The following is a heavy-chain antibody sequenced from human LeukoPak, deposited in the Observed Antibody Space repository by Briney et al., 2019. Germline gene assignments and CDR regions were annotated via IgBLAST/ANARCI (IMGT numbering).Heavy chain of an antibody. CDR2: VRPNSGDT. D-gene: IGHD7-27*01. CDR3: ARGPPNWGYDY. J-gene: IGHJ4*02. V-gene: IGHV1-8*01. CDR1: GYTFTSYD. Sequence: ASVTVSCKASGYTFTSYDFNWVGQATGQRPEWMGWVRPNSGDTGYAQKFQDRVTITRNTSISTAYMELSSLRSDDTAVYYCARGPPNWGYDYWGPGTLVTVSS.